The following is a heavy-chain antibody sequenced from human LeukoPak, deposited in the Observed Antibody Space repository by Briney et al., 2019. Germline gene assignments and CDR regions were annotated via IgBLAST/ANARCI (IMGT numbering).Heavy chain of an antibody. CDR1: GGSISSYY. J-gene: IGHJ4*02. V-gene: IGHV4-59*01. Sequence: KASETLSLTCTVSGGSISSYYGSWIRQPPGKGLEWIGYIYYSGSTNYNPSLKSRVTISVDTSKNQFSLKLSSVTAADTAVYYCAREHDYGDYAAIDYWGQGTLVTVSS. CDR3: AREHDYGDYAAIDY. CDR2: IYYSGST. D-gene: IGHD4-17*01.